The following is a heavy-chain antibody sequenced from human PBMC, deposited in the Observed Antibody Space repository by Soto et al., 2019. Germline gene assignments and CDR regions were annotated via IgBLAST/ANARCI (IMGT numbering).Heavy chain of an antibody. CDR2: ITAGGFNT. CDR1: GFTFSNDD. D-gene: IGHD5-12*01. CDR3: AKNIGGFSGYANFDY. V-gene: IGHV3-23*01. Sequence: EVQLLESGGDLVQPGGSLRLSCVASGFTFSNDDLSWVRQASGEGLEWVSAITAGGFNTYYADSVKGRFTISRDNSKNTLYLQMTSLRAEDTAVYYCAKNIGGFSGYANFDYWGQGTLVTVSS. J-gene: IGHJ4*02.